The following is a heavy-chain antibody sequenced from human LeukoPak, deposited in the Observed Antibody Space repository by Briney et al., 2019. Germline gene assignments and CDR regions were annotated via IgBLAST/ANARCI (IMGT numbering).Heavy chain of an antibody. J-gene: IGHJ3*02. CDR1: GFTFYSYA. D-gene: IGHD1-26*01. V-gene: IGHV3-9*03. CDR3: AKGDSGSYSTPDAFDI. Sequence: PGGSLRLSCAASGFTFYSYAMTWVRQAPGKGLEWVSGVSWNSGTIGYADSVKGRFTISRDNAKNSLYLQMNSLRAGDMALYYCAKGDSGSYSTPDAFDIWGQGTMVTVSS. CDR2: VSWNSGTI.